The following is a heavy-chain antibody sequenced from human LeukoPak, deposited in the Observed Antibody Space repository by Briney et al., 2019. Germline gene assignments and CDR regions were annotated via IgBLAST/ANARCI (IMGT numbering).Heavy chain of an antibody. CDR2: ISGSGGST. J-gene: IGHJ6*02. V-gene: IGHV3-23*01. Sequence: GGSLRLSCAASGFTFSSYAMSWVRQAPGKGLEWVSAISGSGGSTYYADSVKGRFTISRDNSKNTLYLQMNSLRAEDTAVYYXXXXXXXXXXXXYYYGMDVWGQGTTVTVSS. CDR1: GFTFSSYA. CDR3: XXXXXXXXXXXYYYGMDV.